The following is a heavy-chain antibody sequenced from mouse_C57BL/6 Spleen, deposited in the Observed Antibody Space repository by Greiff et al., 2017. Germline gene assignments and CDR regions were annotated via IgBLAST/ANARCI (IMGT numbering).Heavy chain of an antibody. CDR3: ARGTSKDSSGCDY. CDR1: GYAFSRYW. V-gene: IGHV1-80*01. Sequence: QVQLQQSGAELVRPGASVKISCKASGYAFSRYWMNWVKQRPGQGLEWIGQIYPGDGDTNYNGKFKGKATLTADKSSSTAYMQLSSLTSEDSAVYFGARGTSKDSSGCDYGGKGTTLTVSS. D-gene: IGHD3-2*02. J-gene: IGHJ2*01. CDR2: IYPGDGDT.